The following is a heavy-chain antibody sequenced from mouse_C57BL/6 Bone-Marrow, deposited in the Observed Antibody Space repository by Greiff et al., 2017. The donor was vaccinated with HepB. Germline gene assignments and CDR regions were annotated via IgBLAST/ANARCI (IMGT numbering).Heavy chain of an antibody. CDR3: ARLYYYGSSYD. Sequence: EVQLQESGGGLVQPGGSLKLSCAASGFTFSDYYMYWVRQTPEKRLEWVAYISNGGGSTYYPDTVKGRFTISRDNAKNTLYLQMSRLKSEDTAMYYCARLYYYGSSYDWGQGTLVTVSA. V-gene: IGHV5-12*01. D-gene: IGHD1-1*01. CDR1: GFTFSDYY. J-gene: IGHJ3*01. CDR2: ISNGGGST.